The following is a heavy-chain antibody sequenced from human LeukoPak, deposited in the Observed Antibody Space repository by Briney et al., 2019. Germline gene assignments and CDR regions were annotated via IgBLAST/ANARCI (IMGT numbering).Heavy chain of an antibody. J-gene: IGHJ4*02. CDR2: INHSGST. Sequence: SETLSLTCAGYGCSFSGHYWSWIRQAPGKGLEWIGEINHSGSTNYNPSLKSRVTISVDTSKNQFSLKLSSVPAADTGVYYCARGQYRRDYWGQGTLVTVSS. D-gene: IGHD2-2*01. CDR1: GCSFSGHY. V-gene: IGHV4-34*01. CDR3: ARGQYRRDY.